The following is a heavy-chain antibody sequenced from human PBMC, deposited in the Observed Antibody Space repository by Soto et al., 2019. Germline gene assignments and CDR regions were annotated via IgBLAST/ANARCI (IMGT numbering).Heavy chain of an antibody. Sequence: QVQLVESGGGLVKPGGSLRLSCAASGFTFSDYYMSWLRQAPGKGLEWVSYISSSGSTIYYADSVKGLFTISRDNDKNPLYPQMNSLRAEDTALYYCARPTVTPNYGMDVWGPGTTVTVS. CDR3: ARPTVTPNYGMDV. CDR2: ISSSGSTI. V-gene: IGHV3-11*01. CDR1: GFTFSDYY. D-gene: IGHD4-17*01. J-gene: IGHJ6*02.